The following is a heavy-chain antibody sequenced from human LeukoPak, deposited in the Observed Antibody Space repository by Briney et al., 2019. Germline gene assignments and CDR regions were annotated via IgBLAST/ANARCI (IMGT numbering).Heavy chain of an antibody. CDR3: ARGFQSFYGDYGRGDAFDI. D-gene: IGHD4-17*01. CDR2: INPNSGGT. Sequence: ASVKVSCKASGYTFTGYYMHWVRQAPGQGLEWMGWINPNSGGTNYAQKFQGRVTMTRDTSISTAYMELSRLRSDDTAVYYCARGFQSFYGDYGRGDAFDIWGQGTMVTVSS. V-gene: IGHV1-2*02. J-gene: IGHJ3*02. CDR1: GYTFTGYY.